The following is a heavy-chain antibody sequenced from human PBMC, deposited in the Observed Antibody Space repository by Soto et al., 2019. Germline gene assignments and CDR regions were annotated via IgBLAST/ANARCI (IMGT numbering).Heavy chain of an antibody. Sequence: SETLSLTCAVSGGSISSGGYSWSWIRQPPGKGLEWIGYIYHSGSTYYNPSLKSRVTISVDRSKNQFSLKLSSVTAADTAVYYCARELVATTLFDYWGQGTLVTVSS. CDR3: ARELVATTLFDY. D-gene: IGHD5-12*01. CDR1: GGSISSGGYS. J-gene: IGHJ4*02. V-gene: IGHV4-30-2*01. CDR2: IYHSGST.